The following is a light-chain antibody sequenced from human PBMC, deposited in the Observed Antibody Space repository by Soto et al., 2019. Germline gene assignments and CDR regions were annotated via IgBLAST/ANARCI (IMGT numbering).Light chain of an antibody. CDR1: QDISNY. V-gene: IGKV1-33*01. Sequence: IRITRSPSSLSASVGDRVTITFQASQDISNYLNWYQQKPGKAPRLLIYDASTLESGVPSRFSGSGSGTEFTLTISRLQPEDFATYCCQHYSTVWSFGQGTKVDIK. CDR3: QHYSTVWS. CDR2: DAS. J-gene: IGKJ1*01.